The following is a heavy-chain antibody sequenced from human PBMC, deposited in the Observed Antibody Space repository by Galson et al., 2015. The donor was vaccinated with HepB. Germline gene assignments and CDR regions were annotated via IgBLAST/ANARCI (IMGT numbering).Heavy chain of an antibody. J-gene: IGHJ4*02. V-gene: IGHV4-34*01. CDR3: ARGVDF. CDR1: GDSFKGYY. CDR2: INLSGVT. Sequence: ETLSLTCAVSGDSFKGYYCTWFRQSPGRGLEWIGGINLSGVTNFNPSLRSRVSMSVDTSKNQVFLTVTSVTAADTAVYFCARGVDFWGQGTLVIVSS.